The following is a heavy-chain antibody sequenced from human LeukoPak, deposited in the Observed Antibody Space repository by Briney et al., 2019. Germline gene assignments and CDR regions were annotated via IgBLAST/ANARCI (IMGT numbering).Heavy chain of an antibody. J-gene: IGHJ4*02. CDR2: IIPIFGTA. CDR3: ARGTYYDILTGYPRGFDY. V-gene: IGHV1-69*06. CDR1: GGTLSSYA. Sequence: ASVKVSCKASGGTLSSYAISWVRQAPGQGLEWMGGIIPIFGTANYAQKFQGRVTITADKSTSTAYMELSSLRSEDTAVYYCARGTYYDILTGYPRGFDYWGQGTLVTVSS. D-gene: IGHD3-9*01.